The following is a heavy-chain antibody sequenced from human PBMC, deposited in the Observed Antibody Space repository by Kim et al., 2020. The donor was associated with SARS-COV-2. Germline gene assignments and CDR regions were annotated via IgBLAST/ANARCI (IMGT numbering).Heavy chain of an antibody. CDR3: ASTYSSSTGVDY. Sequence: YADSVKGRFTISRDNAKNSLYLQMNSLRAEDTAVYYCASTYSSSTGVDYWGQGTLVTVSS. D-gene: IGHD6-6*01. J-gene: IGHJ4*02. V-gene: IGHV3-21*01.